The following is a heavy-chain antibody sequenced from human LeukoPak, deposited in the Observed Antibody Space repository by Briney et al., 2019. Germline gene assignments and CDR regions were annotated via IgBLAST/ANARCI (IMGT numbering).Heavy chain of an antibody. J-gene: IGHJ4*02. CDR2: ISSSGSST. CDR1: GFTFSNYE. CDR3: ARSSGWYG. D-gene: IGHD6-19*01. V-gene: IGHV3-48*03. Sequence: TGGSLRLSCATSGFTFSNYEMSWVRQTPGKGLEWVSYISSSGSSTYYADSVKGRFAISRDNAKSSLCLQMNSLRAEDTAVYYCARSSGWYGWGQGTLVTVSS.